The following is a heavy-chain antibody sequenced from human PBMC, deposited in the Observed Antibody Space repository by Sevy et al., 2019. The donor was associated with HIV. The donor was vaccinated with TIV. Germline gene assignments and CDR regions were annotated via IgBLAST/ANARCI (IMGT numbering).Heavy chain of an antibody. CDR2: ISYDEAHK. CDR1: GFTFRTSG. J-gene: IGHJ4*02. V-gene: IGHV3-30*18. CDR3: AKDYSAGITMVRGAYRARGDYFDY. Sequence: GGSLRLSCVTSGFTFRTSGMHWVRQSPGKGLERVAVISYDEAHKNYADSLKGRFSISKDNSKNTLYLQMSSLRTEDTAVYYCAKDYSAGITMVRGAYRARGDYFDYWGQGTQVTVSS. D-gene: IGHD3-10*01.